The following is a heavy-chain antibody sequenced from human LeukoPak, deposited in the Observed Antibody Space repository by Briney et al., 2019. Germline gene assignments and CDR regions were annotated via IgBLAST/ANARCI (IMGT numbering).Heavy chain of an antibody. V-gene: IGHV3-23*01. J-gene: IGHJ4*02. CDR1: GFTFSSYA. D-gene: IGHD4-17*01. CDR3: AKDRFPTTVTTVLDY. Sequence: SLRXSCAASGFTFSSYAMSWVRQAPGKGLEWVSAISGSGGSTYYADSVKGRFTISRDNSKNTLYLQMNSLRAEDTAVYYCAKDRFPTTVTTVLDYWGQGTLVTVSS. CDR2: ISGSGGST.